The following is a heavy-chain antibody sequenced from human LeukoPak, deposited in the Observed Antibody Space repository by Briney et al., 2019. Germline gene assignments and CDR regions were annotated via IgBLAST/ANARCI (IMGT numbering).Heavy chain of an antibody. J-gene: IGHJ4*02. CDR1: GFTFSNNA. CDR2: ISGSGGST. V-gene: IGHV3-23*01. Sequence: GGSLRLSCAASGFTFSNNAMTWVRQAPGKGLEWVSTISGSGGSTYYADSVKGRFTISRDNSKNTLYLQMNSLRAEDTAVYYCARATGFDYWGQGTLVTVSS. CDR3: ARATGFDY. D-gene: IGHD4-17*01.